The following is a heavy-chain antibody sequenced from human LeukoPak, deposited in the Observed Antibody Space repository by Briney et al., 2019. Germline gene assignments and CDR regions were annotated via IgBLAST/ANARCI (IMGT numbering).Heavy chain of an antibody. CDR3: ADGSRRYCSSRSCYPLGC. CDR2: ITDGGSST. V-gene: IGHV3-23*01. Sequence: GGSLRLSCAASGFPFGNYAMTWVRQPPGKGLELVAIITDGGSSTYYPDSVKGRFSVSRDNSKNTLYLQMNSWRAEDTAVYYCADGSRRYCSSRSCYPLGCWGEGTLVTVSS. J-gene: IGHJ4*02. D-gene: IGHD2-15*01. CDR1: GFPFGNYA.